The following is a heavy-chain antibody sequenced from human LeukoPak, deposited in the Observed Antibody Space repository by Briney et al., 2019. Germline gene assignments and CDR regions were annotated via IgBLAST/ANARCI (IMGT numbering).Heavy chain of an antibody. D-gene: IGHD6-6*01. J-gene: IGHJ6*03. Sequence: SETLSLTCTISGGSISSYYWSWIRQPPGKGQEWIGYIHYSGSTDYNPSLKSRVTISVDTSKNQFSLKLSSVTAADTAVYYCASISSSRSYYYYMDVWGKGTTVTVSS. CDR2: IHYSGST. V-gene: IGHV4-59*01. CDR1: GGSISSYY. CDR3: ASISSSRSYYYYMDV.